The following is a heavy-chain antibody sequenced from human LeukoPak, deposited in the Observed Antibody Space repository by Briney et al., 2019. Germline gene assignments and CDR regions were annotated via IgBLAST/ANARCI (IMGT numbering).Heavy chain of an antibody. D-gene: IGHD6-13*01. CDR3: ARAYVAAAGTTFDY. CDR1: GGSFSGYY. V-gene: IGHV4-34*01. CDR2: INHSGST. Sequence: KPSETLSLTCAVYGGSFSGYYWSWIRQPPGKGLEWIGEINHSGSTNYNPSLKSRVTISVDTSKNQFSLKLSSVTAADTAVYYCARAYVAAAGTTFDYWGQGTLVTVSS. J-gene: IGHJ4*02.